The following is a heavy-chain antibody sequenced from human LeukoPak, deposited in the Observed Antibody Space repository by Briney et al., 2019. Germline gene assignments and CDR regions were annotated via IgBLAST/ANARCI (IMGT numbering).Heavy chain of an antibody. D-gene: IGHD2-21*02. V-gene: IGHV3-48*03. CDR1: EFILSNYD. CDR3: ARARGAFCGGDCYSESYYFDY. Sequence: GGSLRLSCAASEFILSNYDMNWVRQAPGKGLEWLSYISSSGSTIYYADSVKGRFTISRDNAKNSLYLQMNSLRAEDTAVYYCARARGAFCGGDCYSESYYFDYWGQGTLVTVSS. CDR2: ISSSGSTI. J-gene: IGHJ4*02.